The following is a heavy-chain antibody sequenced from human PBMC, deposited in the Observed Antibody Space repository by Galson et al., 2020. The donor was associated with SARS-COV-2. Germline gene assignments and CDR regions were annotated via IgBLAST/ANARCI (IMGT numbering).Heavy chain of an antibody. D-gene: IGHD2-21*02. CDR1: GFTFSSYQ. J-gene: IGHJ3*02. CDR3: ARSLCYEDCSSRDDGCDM. CDR2: ISSSCNYI. V-gene: IGHV3-48*03. Sequence: GGSLRLSCVGPGFTFSSYQMSWVRQAPGKGLEWASYISSSCNYIFYADSVKGRFTISRDNAKNSLYLQMNSLRADDTAIYYCARSLCYEDCSSRDDGCDMWGRGTVVTVSS.